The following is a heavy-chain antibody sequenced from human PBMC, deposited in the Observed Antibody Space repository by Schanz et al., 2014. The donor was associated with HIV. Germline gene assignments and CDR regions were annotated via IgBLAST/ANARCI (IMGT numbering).Heavy chain of an antibody. D-gene: IGHD3-10*01. CDR3: AAEHLPRITFLGGKWFDP. V-gene: IGHV3-7*01. CDR2: IKLDGSEK. CDR1: GFTFKTYW. J-gene: IGHJ5*02. Sequence: EGQLVESGGGLVQPGGSLRLSCAASGFTFKTYWMSWVRQAPGKGLEWLANIKLDGSEKYYVDSVKGRFTISRDNTKNSLYLQMNSLRAEDTAVYYCAAEHLPRITFLGGKWFDPWGQGTLVTVSS.